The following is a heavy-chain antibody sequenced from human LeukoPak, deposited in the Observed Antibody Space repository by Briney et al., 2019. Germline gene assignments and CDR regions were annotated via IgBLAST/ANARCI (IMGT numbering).Heavy chain of an antibody. V-gene: IGHV3-53*01. CDR1: GFTVSSNY. CDR3: AKESSGYYFDY. CDR2: IYSGGST. Sequence: TGGSLRLSCAASGFTVSSNYMTWVRQAPGKGLEWVSVIYSGGSTYYADSVKGRFTISRDNCKNTLYLQMNSLRAEDTAVYYCAKESSGYYFDYWGQGTLVTVSS. D-gene: IGHD6-19*01. J-gene: IGHJ4*02.